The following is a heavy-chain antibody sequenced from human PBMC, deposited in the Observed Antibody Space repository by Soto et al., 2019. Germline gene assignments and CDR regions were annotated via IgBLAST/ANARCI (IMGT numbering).Heavy chain of an antibody. V-gene: IGHV3-23*01. Sequence: GGSLRLSCGASGLAFSSDAMSWVRQAPGKGLEWVSAITGSGDSTYYADSVKGRFTVSRDNSKNTLYLQMNSLRAEDTAVYYCAKVFVFTIREGFDYWGLGTLVTVS. CDR1: GLAFSSDA. D-gene: IGHD3-3*01. CDR3: AKVFVFTIREGFDY. J-gene: IGHJ4*02. CDR2: ITGSGDST.